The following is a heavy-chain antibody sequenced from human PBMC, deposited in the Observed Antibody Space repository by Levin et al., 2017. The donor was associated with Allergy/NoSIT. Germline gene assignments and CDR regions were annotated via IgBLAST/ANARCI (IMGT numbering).Heavy chain of an antibody. J-gene: IGHJ4*02. V-gene: IGHV5-51*01. D-gene: IGHD4-23*01. CDR3: ARGDSDGSKSFDY. CDR1: GYSFTSYW. Sequence: GESLKISCQASGYSFTSYWFGWVRQRPGKGLEWMGLIFPSDSDTRVSPSFQGQIIMSVDKSIRTAYLQWSSLKASDSAMYYCARGDSDGSKSFDYWGQGSLVAVSS. CDR2: IFPSDSDT.